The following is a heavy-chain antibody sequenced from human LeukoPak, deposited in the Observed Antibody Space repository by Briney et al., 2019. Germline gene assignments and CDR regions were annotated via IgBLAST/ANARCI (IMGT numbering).Heavy chain of an antibody. CDR3: AKGVVAATNAAYYGMDV. D-gene: IGHD2-15*01. CDR2: ISYDESDK. CDR1: GFTFSRYW. J-gene: IGHJ6*02. V-gene: IGHV3-30*18. Sequence: GGSLRLSCAASGFTFSRYWMHWVRQAPGKGLEWVAVISYDESDKYYADSVKGRFTISKDSSKNTLYLQMNSLRPEDTAVYYCAKGVVAATNAAYYGMDVWGQGTTVTVSS.